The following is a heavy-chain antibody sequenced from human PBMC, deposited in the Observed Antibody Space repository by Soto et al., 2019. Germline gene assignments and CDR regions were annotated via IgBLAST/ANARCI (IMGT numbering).Heavy chain of an antibody. CDR3: ARGALVLRFLEWLVD. Sequence: ESGGGLVQPGGSLRLSCVASGFTFSSYWMSWVRQAPGKGLEWVANIKQDGSEKYYVDSVKGRFTISRDNAKNSLFLQMNSLRAEDTAVYYCARGALVLRFLEWLVDWGQGTLVTVSS. CDR2: IKQDGSEK. D-gene: IGHD3-3*01. J-gene: IGHJ4*02. CDR1: GFTFSSYW. V-gene: IGHV3-7*01.